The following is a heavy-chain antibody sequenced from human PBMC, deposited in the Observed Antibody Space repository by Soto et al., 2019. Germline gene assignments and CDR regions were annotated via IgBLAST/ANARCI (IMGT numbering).Heavy chain of an antibody. CDR1: VGSISSSSYY. D-gene: IGHD3-3*01. CDR2: IYYSGST. Sequence: QLQLQEAGPGLVKPSETLSLTCTVSVGSISSSSYYWGWIRQPPGKGLEWIGSIYYSGSTYYNPSLKSRVTISVDTPNNQFSLKLSSVNAADTAVYYCARGITIFGVVPTGYFDYWGQGTLVTVSS. V-gene: IGHV4-39*01. CDR3: ARGITIFGVVPTGYFDY. J-gene: IGHJ4*02.